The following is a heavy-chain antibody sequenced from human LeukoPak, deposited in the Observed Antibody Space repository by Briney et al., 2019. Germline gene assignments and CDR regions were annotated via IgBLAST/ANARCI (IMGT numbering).Heavy chain of an antibody. Sequence: ASVKVSCTASGYTFTIYGISWVRQAPGQGLEWMGWISAYNGNTNYAQKLQGRVTMTTDTSTSTAYMELRSLRSDDTAVYYCARVQSNTVTNYYYGMDVWGQGTTVTVSS. CDR1: GYTFTIYG. CDR2: ISAYNGNT. V-gene: IGHV1-18*01. J-gene: IGHJ6*02. D-gene: IGHD4-17*01. CDR3: ARVQSNTVTNYYYGMDV.